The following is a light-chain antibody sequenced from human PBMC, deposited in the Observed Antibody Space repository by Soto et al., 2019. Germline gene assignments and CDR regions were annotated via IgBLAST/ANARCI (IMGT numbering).Light chain of an antibody. CDR2: AAS. CDR3: QQLNSYPRWLN. V-gene: IGKV1-9*01. Sequence: DIQLTQSPSFLSASVGDRVTITCRASQGISSYLAWYQQKPGKAPKLLIYAASTLQSGVPSRFSGSGSGTEFTLTISRLQHEDFATYYCQQLNSYPRWLNCGGGNKVELK. CDR1: QGISSY. J-gene: IGKJ4*01.